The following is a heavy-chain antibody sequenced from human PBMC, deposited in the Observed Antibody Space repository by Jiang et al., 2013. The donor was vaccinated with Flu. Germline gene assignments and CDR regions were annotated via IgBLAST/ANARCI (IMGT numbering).Heavy chain of an antibody. V-gene: IGHV1-18*01. CDR1: SYG. D-gene: IGHD6-19*01. CDR3: ARDQQWMVPTGFDS. J-gene: IGHJ4*02. CDR2: ISPYNGNT. Sequence: SYGLNWVRQAPGQGLEWMGWISPYNGNTNYAQKLQGRVTMTTDTSTSTAYMELRSLRSDDTAVYYCARDQQWMVPTGFDSWGQGTLVTVSS.